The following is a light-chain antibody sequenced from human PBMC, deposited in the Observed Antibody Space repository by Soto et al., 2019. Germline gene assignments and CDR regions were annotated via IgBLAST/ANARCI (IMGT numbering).Light chain of an antibody. CDR1: QGIGSD. Sequence: IQLTQFPSSLSASVGDRVTITCRASQGIGSDLAWYQQKPGKAPKLLIFEASTLHGGVPSRFSGSGSGTDFTLTISSLQPEDFATYYCHKLNSYPLTFGGGTKVEIK. J-gene: IGKJ4*01. V-gene: IGKV1-9*01. CDR2: EAS. CDR3: HKLNSYPLT.